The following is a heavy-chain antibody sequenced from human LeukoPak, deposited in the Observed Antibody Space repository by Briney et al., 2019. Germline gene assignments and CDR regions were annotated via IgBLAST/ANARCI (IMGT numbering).Heavy chain of an antibody. CDR1: GFTFSSYA. J-gene: IGHJ6*02. CDR2: ISYDGSNK. CDR3: AGDLGSCGSTSCYTVYYYGMDV. D-gene: IGHD2-2*02. Sequence: GGSLRLSCAASGFTFSSYAMHWVRQAPGKRLEWVAVISYDGSNKYYADSVKGRFTISRDNSKNTLYLQMNSLRAEDTAVYYCAGDLGSCGSTSCYTVYYYGMDVWGQGTTVTVSS. V-gene: IGHV3-30*04.